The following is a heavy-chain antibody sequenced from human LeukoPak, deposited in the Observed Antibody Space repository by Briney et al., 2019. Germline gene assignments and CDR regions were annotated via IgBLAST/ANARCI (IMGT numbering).Heavy chain of an antibody. J-gene: IGHJ4*02. Sequence: SETLSLTCTVSGGSISSYYWSWIRQPAGKGLEWIGRIYPSGSTNYNPSLKSRVTLSLDTSKNQFSLKLTSVTAADTAVYYWARDLPATGVDWGQGTLVTVSS. CDR1: GGSISSYY. D-gene: IGHD1-1*01. V-gene: IGHV4-4*07. CDR3: ARDLPATGVD. CDR2: IYPSGST.